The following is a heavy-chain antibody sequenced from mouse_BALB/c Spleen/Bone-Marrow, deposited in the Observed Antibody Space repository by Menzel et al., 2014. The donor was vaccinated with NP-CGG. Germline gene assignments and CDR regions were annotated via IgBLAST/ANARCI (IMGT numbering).Heavy chain of an antibody. V-gene: IGHV14-3*02. CDR2: IDPANGNT. J-gene: IGHJ4*01. Sequence: LQQSGAELVKPGASVKLSCTASGFNIKDTYMHWVKQRPEQGLAWIGRIDPANGNTKYDPKFQGKATITADTSSNTAYLQLSSLTSEDTAVYYCARWEYYAMDYWGQGTSVTVSS. D-gene: IGHD4-1*01. CDR1: GFNIKDTY. CDR3: ARWEYYAMDY.